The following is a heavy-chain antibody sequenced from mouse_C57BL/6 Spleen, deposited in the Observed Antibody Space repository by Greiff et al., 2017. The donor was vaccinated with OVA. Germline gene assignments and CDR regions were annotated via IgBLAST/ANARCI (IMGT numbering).Heavy chain of an antibody. CDR2: INPNNGGT. D-gene: IGHD2-12*01. CDR3: VRRDLLYRGFAY. J-gene: IGHJ3*01. V-gene: IGHV1-26*01. CDR1: GYTFTDYY. Sequence: VQLQQSGPELVKPGASVKISCKASGYTFTDYYMNWVKQSHGKSLEWIGDINPNNGGTSYNQKFKGKATLTVDKSSSTAYMELRSLTSEDSAVYYCVRRDLLYRGFAYWGQGTLVTVSA.